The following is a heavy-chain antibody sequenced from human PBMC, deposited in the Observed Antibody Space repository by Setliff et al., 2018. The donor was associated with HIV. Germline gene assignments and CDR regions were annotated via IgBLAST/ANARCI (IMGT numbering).Heavy chain of an antibody. Sequence: SGFTFGDYTLSWVRQAPGTGLECLGLMRSKGSGGTTDYAASVEGIFTISRDDSKSFAYLQMNSLKTEDTAVYYFTREGVTFDDYYYMDVWGKGTTVTVSS. CDR3: TREGVTFDDYYYMDV. CDR1: GFTFGDYT. J-gene: IGHJ6*03. V-gene: IGHV3-49*04. D-gene: IGHD2-21*02. CDR2: MRSKGSGGTT.